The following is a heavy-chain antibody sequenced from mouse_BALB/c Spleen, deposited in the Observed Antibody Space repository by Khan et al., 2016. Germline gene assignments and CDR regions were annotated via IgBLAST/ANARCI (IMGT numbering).Heavy chain of an antibody. CDR2: ISYDGSN. J-gene: IGHJ4*01. V-gene: IGHV3-6*02. D-gene: IGHD2-1*01. Sequence: EVQLVESGPGLVKPSQSLSLTCSVTGYSITSGYYWNWIRQFPGNKLEWMGYISYDGSNNYNPSLKNRISITRDTSKNQFFLKLNSVTTEDTATYYCASFYYGNYLYYAMDYWGQGTSVTVSS. CDR1: GYSITSGYY. CDR3: ASFYYGNYLYYAMDY.